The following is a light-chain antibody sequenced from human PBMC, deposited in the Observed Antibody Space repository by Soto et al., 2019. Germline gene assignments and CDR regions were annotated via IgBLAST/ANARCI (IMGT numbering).Light chain of an antibody. CDR1: QSISDT. J-gene: IGKJ1*01. V-gene: IGKV3-15*01. CDR3: HQYNNWPLGT. Sequence: EIVMTQSPATLSVSPGGRATLSCRASQSISDTLAWYQQKPGQAPRLLIHGASTRATGVPARFSGSGSGTEFTLTISSLQAEDSAVYYCHQYNNWPLGTFGPGTKVDIK. CDR2: GAS.